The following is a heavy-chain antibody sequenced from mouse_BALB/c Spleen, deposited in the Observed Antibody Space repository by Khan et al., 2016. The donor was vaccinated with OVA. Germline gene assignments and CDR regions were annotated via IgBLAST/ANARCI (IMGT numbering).Heavy chain of an antibody. D-gene: IGHD2-1*01. CDR1: GYTLTSYW. Sequence: QVQLQQSGAELVNPGASVNLSCKASGYTLTSYWMHWVKQRPGQGLEWIGEINPSNGRTNYNEKFKSKATLTVDKSSSTAYMQLSSPTSEDSAVYYGARLLINVDYWGQGTTLTVSS. J-gene: IGHJ2*01. V-gene: IGHV1S81*02. CDR2: INPSNGRT. CDR3: ARLLINVDY.